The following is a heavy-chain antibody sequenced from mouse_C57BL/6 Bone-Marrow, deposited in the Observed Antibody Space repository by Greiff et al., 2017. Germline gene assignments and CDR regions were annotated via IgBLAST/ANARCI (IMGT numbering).Heavy chain of an antibody. V-gene: IGHV14-2*01. CDR1: GFNIKDYY. Sequence: VQLQQSGAELVKPGASVKLSCTASGFNIKDYYMHWVKQRTEQGLEWIGRIDPEDGEPKYAPKFQGKATITADTSSNTAYLQLSSLTSEDAAVYYCARCGSSQYYFDYWGQGTTLTVSS. CDR3: ARCGSSQYYFDY. J-gene: IGHJ2*01. CDR2: IDPEDGEP. D-gene: IGHD1-1*01.